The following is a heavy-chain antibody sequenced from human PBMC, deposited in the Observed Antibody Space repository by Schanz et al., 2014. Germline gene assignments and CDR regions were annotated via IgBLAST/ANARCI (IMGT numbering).Heavy chain of an antibody. CDR3: VRAILSGYYQSDAFDI. D-gene: IGHD3-9*01. J-gene: IGHJ3*02. CDR2: IWYDGSNK. CDR1: GFNFRNYG. V-gene: IGHV3-33*01. Sequence: QVQLVESGGGVVQPGRSLRLSCAASGFNFRNYGMHWVRQAPGKGLEWVAIIWYDGSNKYYADSVKGRFTISRENAKNSLYLQMNSLRAGDTAVYYCVRAILSGYYQSDAFDIWGQGTMVTVSS.